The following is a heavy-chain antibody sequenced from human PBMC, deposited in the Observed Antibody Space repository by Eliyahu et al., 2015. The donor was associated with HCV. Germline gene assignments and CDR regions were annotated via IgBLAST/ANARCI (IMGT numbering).Heavy chain of an antibody. Sequence: QVQLQQWGAGLLKPSETLSLTCAVYGGSFSGYYWSWIRQPPGKGLEWIGEINHSGSTNYNPSLKSRVTISVDTSKNQFSLKLSSVTAADTAVYYCARGLRSSYHHYNPHFDYWGQGTLVTVSS. J-gene: IGHJ4*02. D-gene: IGHD2-15*01. CDR2: INHSGST. V-gene: IGHV4-34*01. CDR1: GGSFSGYY. CDR3: ARGLRSSYHHYNPHFDY.